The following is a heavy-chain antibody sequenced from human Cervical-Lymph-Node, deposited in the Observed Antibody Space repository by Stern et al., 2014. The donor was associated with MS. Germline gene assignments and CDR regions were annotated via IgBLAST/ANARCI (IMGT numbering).Heavy chain of an antibody. CDR2: IWPSGSA. CDR1: GDSINSGSFY. D-gene: IGHD5-18*01. V-gene: IGHV4-61*02. J-gene: IGHJ4*02. Sequence: VQLVESGPGLVKPSQTLSLTCTVSGDSINSGSFYWSWIRQPAGKGLEWIGRIWPSGSAFYFPSLKCRAAISIYTSKNPFSLHLTSVTAADTAIYFCASGYRFFDYWGQGILVTGSS. CDR3: ASGYRFFDY.